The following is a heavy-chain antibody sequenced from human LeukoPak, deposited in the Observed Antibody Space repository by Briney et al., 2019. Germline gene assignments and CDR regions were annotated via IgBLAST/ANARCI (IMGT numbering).Heavy chain of an antibody. V-gene: IGHV3-33*01. CDR3: ARYSGSGAPGSFDI. CDR2: IWYDGSRK. CDR1: GFTFSSYG. Sequence: GRSLGLSCAASGFTFSSYGMHWVRQAPGKGLEWVAVIWYDGSRKYYTDSVQGRFTISRDNSKNTLSLQMNSLRAEDTAVYYCARYSGSGAPGSFDIWGQGTMVTASS. D-gene: IGHD3-10*01. J-gene: IGHJ3*02.